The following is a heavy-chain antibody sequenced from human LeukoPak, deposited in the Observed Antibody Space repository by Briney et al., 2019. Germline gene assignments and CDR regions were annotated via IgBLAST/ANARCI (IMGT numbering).Heavy chain of an antibody. V-gene: IGHV1-2*02. J-gene: IGHJ6*02. CDR2: INPNSGGT. Sequence: ASVKVSCKASGYTFTCYYMHWVRQAPGQGLEWMGWINPNSGGTNYAQKFQGRVTMTRDTSISTAYMELSRLRSDDTAVYYCAREIFDSYYYYYYGMDVWGQGATVTVSS. D-gene: IGHD3-9*01. CDR1: GYTFTCYY. CDR3: AREIFDSYYYYYYGMDV.